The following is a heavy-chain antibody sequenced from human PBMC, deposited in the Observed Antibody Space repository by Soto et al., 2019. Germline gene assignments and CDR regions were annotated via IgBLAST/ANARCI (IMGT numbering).Heavy chain of an antibody. CDR1: GGTFSSYA. J-gene: IGHJ4*02. D-gene: IGHD2-21*02. CDR3: EGAIVVVTAPLFYD. Sequence: QVQLVQSGAEVKKPGSSVKVSCKASGGTFSSYAISWVRQAPGQGLEWMGGIIPIFGTANYAHKFQGRVTITAAEATTTAYLELRTLRSADTAVTYCEGAIVVVTAPLFYDCGQGTLVTVST. V-gene: IGHV1-69*01. CDR2: IIPIFGTA.